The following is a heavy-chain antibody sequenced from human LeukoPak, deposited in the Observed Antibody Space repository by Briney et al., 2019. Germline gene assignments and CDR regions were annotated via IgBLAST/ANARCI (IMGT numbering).Heavy chain of an antibody. CDR2: VYYAGTT. CDR3: ARSAYSSSIDY. D-gene: IGHD6-13*01. J-gene: IGHJ4*02. V-gene: IGHV4-30-4*01. CDR1: GGSISSADYY. Sequence: SETLSLTCTVSGGSISSADYYWSWIRQPPGKGLEWIGNVYYAGTTDYNPSLRSRVTISVDTSKNQFSLKVSSVTAADTAVYYCARSAYSSSIDYWGQGTLVTVSS.